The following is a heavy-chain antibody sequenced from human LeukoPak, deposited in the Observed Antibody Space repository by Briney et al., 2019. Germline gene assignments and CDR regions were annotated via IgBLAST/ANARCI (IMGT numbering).Heavy chain of an antibody. V-gene: IGHV3-30-3*01. Sequence: GGSLRLSCAASGFTFSSYAMHWVRQAPGKGLEWVAVILYDGSNKYYADSVKGRFTISRDNSKNTLYLQMNSLRAEDTAVYYCARGYGDSGFDYWGQGTLVTVSS. D-gene: IGHD4-17*01. CDR1: GFTFSSYA. J-gene: IGHJ4*02. CDR2: ILYDGSNK. CDR3: ARGYGDSGFDY.